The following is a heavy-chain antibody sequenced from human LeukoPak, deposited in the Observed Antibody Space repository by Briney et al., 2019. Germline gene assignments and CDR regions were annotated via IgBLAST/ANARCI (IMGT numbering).Heavy chain of an antibody. V-gene: IGHV3-48*01. CDR2: ISSSSSTI. Sequence: PGGSLRLSCAASGFTFSSYNMNWVRQAPGKGLEWISYISSSSSTIYYADSVKGRFTISRDNAKNSLYLQMNSLRAEDTAVYYCAREGIAAIDAFDIWGQGTMVTVSS. CDR3: AREGIAAIDAFDI. CDR1: GFTFSSYN. D-gene: IGHD6-25*01. J-gene: IGHJ3*02.